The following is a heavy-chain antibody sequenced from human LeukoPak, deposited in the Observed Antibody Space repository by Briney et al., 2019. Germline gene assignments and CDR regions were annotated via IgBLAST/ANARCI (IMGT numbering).Heavy chain of an antibody. J-gene: IGHJ1*01. Sequence: GGSLRLSCAAPGCTLSDYTMHWVRQASGKGLEWVARIRSKANNYATEYGPSVKGRFTISRDDAKNTAYLQMNSLKTEDTAIYYCSAGPSGWTEFFQHWGQGTLATVSS. D-gene: IGHD6-19*01. V-gene: IGHV3-73*01. CDR3: SAGPSGWTEFFQH. CDR1: GCTLSDYT. CDR2: IRSKANNYAT.